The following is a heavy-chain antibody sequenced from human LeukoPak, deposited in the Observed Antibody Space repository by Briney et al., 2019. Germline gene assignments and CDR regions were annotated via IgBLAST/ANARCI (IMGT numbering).Heavy chain of an antibody. CDR2: ISAYNGNT. J-gene: IGHJ5*02. CDR3: ASDPLTYDFWSGHHNWFDP. D-gene: IGHD3-3*01. V-gene: IGHV1-18*01. CDR1: GYTFTSYG. Sequence: ASVKVSCKASGYTFTSYGISWVRQAPGQGLEWMGWISAYNGNTNYAQKLQGRVTMTTDTSTSTAYMELRSLRSDDTAVYYCASDPLTYDFWSGHHNWFDPWGQGTLVTVSS.